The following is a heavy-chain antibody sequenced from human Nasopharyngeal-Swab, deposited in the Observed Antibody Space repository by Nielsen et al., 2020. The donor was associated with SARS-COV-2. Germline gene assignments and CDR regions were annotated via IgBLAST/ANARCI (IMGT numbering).Heavy chain of an antibody. Sequence: ASVKVSCKASGYTFTGYYMHWVRQAPGQGLEWMGWINPNSGGTNYAQKFQGRVTMTRDTSISTAYMELRSLRSDDTAIYYCARVALFGVIILPRGGFDPWGQGTLVTVSS. CDR2: INPNSGGT. V-gene: IGHV1-2*02. CDR1: GYTFTGYY. CDR3: ARVALFGVIILPRGGFDP. J-gene: IGHJ5*02. D-gene: IGHD3-3*01.